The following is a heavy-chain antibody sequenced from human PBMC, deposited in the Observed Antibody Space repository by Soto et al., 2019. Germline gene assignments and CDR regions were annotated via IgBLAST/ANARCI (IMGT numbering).Heavy chain of an antibody. J-gene: IGHJ4*02. CDR3: ARSIVVVTALDY. CDR2: INAGNGNI. Sequence: ASVKVSCKASGYTFTSYAMHWVRQAPGQRLEWMGWINAGNGNIKYSQKFQGRVTITRGTSASTAYMELSSLRSEDTAVYYCARSIVVVTALDYWGQGTLVTVSS. CDR1: GYTFTSYA. V-gene: IGHV1-3*01. D-gene: IGHD2-21*02.